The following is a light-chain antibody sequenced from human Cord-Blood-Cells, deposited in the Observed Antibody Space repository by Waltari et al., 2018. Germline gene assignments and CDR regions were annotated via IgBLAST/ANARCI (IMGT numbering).Light chain of an antibody. CDR2: GNS. CDR3: QSYDSSLSDVV. V-gene: IGLV1-40*01. J-gene: IGLJ2*01. Sequence: QSVLTQPPSVSGAPGQWVTISCTGSSSNIGAGYDVHWYQQLPGTAPKLLIYGNSNRPSGVPDRFSGSKSGTSASLAITGLQAEDEADYYGQSYDSSLSDVVFGGGTKLTVL. CDR1: SSNIGAGYD.